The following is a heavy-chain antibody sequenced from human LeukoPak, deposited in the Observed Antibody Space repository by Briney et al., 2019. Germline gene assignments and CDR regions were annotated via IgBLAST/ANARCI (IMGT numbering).Heavy chain of an antibody. Sequence: GGSLRLPCAASGFTFSSYAMSWVRQTPGKGLEWVSAISGSGGSTYYADSVKGRFTISRDNSKNTLYLQMNSLRAEDTAVYYCARGGGPYSSGWTEVDYWGQGTLVTVSS. CDR2: ISGSGGST. V-gene: IGHV3-23*01. CDR3: ARGGGPYSSGWTEVDY. J-gene: IGHJ4*02. CDR1: GFTFSSYA. D-gene: IGHD6-19*01.